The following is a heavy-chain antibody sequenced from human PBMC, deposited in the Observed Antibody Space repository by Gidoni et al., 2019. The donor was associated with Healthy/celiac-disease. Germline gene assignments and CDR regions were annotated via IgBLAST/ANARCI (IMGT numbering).Heavy chain of an antibody. CDR2: IYPGDSDT. V-gene: IGHV5-51*01. CDR3: ARLRDYSNYGSYGWFDP. Sequence: EVQLVQSGAEGKKPGESLTISCKGSGYSFTSYWIGWVRQMPGKGLEWMGSIYPGDSDTRYRPSFQGQVTISADKSISTAYLQWSSLKASDTAMYYCARLRDYSNYGSYGWFDPWGQGTLVTVSS. D-gene: IGHD4-4*01. CDR1: GYSFTSYW. J-gene: IGHJ5*02.